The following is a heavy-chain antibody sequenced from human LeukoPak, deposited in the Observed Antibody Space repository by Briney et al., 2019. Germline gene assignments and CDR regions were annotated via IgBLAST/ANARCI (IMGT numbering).Heavy chain of an antibody. CDR1: GYTFTGHY. D-gene: IGHD6-19*01. J-gene: IGHJ4*02. CDR2: INAGNGNT. CDR3: ARDLIAVAATGFDY. V-gene: IGHV1-3*01. Sequence: PVASVKVSCKASGYTFTGHYMHWVRQAPGQRLEWMGWINAGNGNTKYSQKFQGRVTITRDTSASTAYMELSSLRSEDTAVYYCARDLIAVAATGFDYWGQGTLVTVSS.